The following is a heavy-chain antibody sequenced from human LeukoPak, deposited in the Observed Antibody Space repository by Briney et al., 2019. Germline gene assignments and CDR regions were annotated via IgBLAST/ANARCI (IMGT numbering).Heavy chain of an antibody. J-gene: IGHJ4*02. V-gene: IGHV4-39*01. CDR2: IYYSGTT. CDR3: ARHSQYSYGLLYFFDF. CDR1: GDSISSSSYY. D-gene: IGHD5-18*01. Sequence: NPSETLSLTCTVSGDSISSSSYYWGWIRQPPGKGLEWIGSIYYSGTTYYNPSLKSRVTISVDTSKNQFSLKLRSVTAADTAVYYCARHSQYSYGLLYFFDFWGQGTLVTVSS.